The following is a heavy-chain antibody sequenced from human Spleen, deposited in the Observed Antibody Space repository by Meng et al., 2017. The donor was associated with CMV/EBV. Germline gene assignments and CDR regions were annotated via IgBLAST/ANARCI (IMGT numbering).Heavy chain of an antibody. CDR1: LYDYG. D-gene: IGHD2-2*01. CDR3: ARSLGYCDTTSCYTASDY. Sequence: LYDYGMSWVRQAPGKGLEWVSGLNWHSGYTAYADSVKGRFTISRDNAKNSLYLQMSSLRAEDTALYYCARSLGYCDTTSCYTASDYWGQGTLVTVSS. CDR2: LNWHSGYT. V-gene: IGHV3-20*03. J-gene: IGHJ4*02.